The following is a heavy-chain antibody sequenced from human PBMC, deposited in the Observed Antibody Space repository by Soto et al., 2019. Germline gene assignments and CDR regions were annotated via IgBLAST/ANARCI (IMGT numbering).Heavy chain of an antibody. V-gene: IGHV3-33*08. J-gene: IGHJ6*02. CDR3: AGEPRGVSYDMDV. CDR2: IWSDGSRQ. D-gene: IGHD2-8*01. Sequence: QVQLVESGGAVVQPATSLRLSCAASRLTFTTYDMHWVRQAPGKGLEWVALIWSDGSRQFYGDSVKGRFTISRDNSKSTLSLQMISLRVEDTAVYYCAGEPRGVSYDMDVWGQGTTVTVSS. CDR1: RLTFTTYD.